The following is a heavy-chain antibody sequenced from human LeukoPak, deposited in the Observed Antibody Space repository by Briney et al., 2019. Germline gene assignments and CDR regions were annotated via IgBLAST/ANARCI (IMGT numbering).Heavy chain of an antibody. CDR1: GFTFSTYW. J-gene: IGHJ4*02. CDR2: INSDGSTT. V-gene: IGHV3-74*01. Sequence: GGSLTLSCAASGFTFSTYWVHWVRQAPGKGLVWVSHINSDGSTTNYADSVKGRFTISRDNAKNTLYLQMNSLRAEDTAVYYCATSRWYKFDSWGQGTLVTVSS. D-gene: IGHD6-13*01. CDR3: ATSRWYKFDS.